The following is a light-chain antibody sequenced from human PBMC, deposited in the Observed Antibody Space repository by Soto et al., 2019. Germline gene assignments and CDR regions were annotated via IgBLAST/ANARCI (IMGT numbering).Light chain of an antibody. J-gene: IGLJ2*01. CDR3: QSYDSSLSGYVV. CDR1: SSNIGAGYD. CDR2: GNS. Sequence: QLPSVSGAPGQRVTISCTGSSSNIGAGYDVHWYQQLPGTAPKLLIYGNSNRPSGVPDRFSGSKSGTSASLAITGLQAEDEADYYCQSYDSSLSGYVVFGGGTKVTVL. V-gene: IGLV1-40*01.